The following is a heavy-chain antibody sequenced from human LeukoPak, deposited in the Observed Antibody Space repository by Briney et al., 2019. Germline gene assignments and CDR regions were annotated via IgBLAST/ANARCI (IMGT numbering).Heavy chain of an antibody. J-gene: IGHJ4*02. CDR2: IYYSKNT. V-gene: IGHV4-39*01. D-gene: IGHD3-10*01. Sequence: SETLSLTCTFSGGSFRSNNGCWIWIRQPPGKGLEWIGSIYYSKNTYYNPSLKSRVTISADTSKIQFSLTLGSVSATDTAVYYCVSPCGSRYDYCYYWGRGTLVTVPS. CDR3: VSPCGSRYDYCYY. CDR1: GGSFRSNNGC.